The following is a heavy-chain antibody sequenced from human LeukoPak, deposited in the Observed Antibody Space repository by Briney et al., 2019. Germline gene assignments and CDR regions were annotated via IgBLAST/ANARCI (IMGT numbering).Heavy chain of an antibody. Sequence: ASVKVSCKASGYTFTVYYMHWVRQAPGQGLEWMGWINPNSGGTNYAQKFQGRVTMTRDTSISTAYMELSRLRSDDTAVYYCARRRIAARRNWFDPWGQGTLVTVSS. CDR3: ARRRIAARRNWFDP. J-gene: IGHJ5*02. D-gene: IGHD6-6*01. V-gene: IGHV1-2*02. CDR2: INPNSGGT. CDR1: GYTFTVYY.